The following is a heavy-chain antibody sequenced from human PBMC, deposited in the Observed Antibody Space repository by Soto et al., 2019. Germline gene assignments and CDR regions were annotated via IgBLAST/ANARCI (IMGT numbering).Heavy chain of an antibody. CDR1: GGTIRSSNYY. CDR3: ARESFSASPNFFDY. Sequence: PSEILSLTCTVSGGTIRSSNYYWAWIRQPPGKGLEWIGSIDYSGSTYYNPSLKSRVTISVDTSKNHFSLKLGSVTADDTALYYCARESFSASPNFFDYWGRGTQVTVSS. V-gene: IGHV4-39*02. J-gene: IGHJ4*02. CDR2: IDYSGST. D-gene: IGHD3-16*01.